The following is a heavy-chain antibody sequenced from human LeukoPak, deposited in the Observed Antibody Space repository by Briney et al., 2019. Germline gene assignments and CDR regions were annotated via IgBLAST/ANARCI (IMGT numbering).Heavy chain of an antibody. CDR3: ARDSGTCSGYYYYYMDV. CDR1: GFAFSGYG. CDR2: ISSTGSDI. J-gene: IGHJ6*03. V-gene: IGHV3-21*01. Sequence: GGSLRLSCAASGFAFSGYGLNWVRQTPGKGLEWLSSISSTGSDIHYADSVKGRFTISRDNAKNSGYLQMDSLRVEDTALYYCARDSGTCSGYYYYYMDVWGKGTTVTVSS. D-gene: IGHD3-10*02.